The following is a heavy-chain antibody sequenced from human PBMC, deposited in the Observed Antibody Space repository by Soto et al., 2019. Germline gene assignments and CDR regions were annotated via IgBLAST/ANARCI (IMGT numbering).Heavy chain of an antibody. J-gene: IGHJ4*02. V-gene: IGHV3-23*01. CDR2: FRTGGDDGTT. Sequence: PGGTLSLSCAASGFTVRSYSMSWVRQAPGKGLEWVSGFRTGGDDGTTYYADSVKGRFTISRDYSKNTLFLQMNSLRAEDTAIYYCAKKVNSGPGSQYFDYWGQGTLVTVSS. D-gene: IGHD3-10*01. CDR1: GFTVRSYS. CDR3: AKKVNSGPGSQYFDY.